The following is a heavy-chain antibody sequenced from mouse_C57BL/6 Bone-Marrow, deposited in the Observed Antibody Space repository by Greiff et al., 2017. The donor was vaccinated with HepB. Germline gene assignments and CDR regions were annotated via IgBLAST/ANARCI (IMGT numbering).Heavy chain of an antibody. CDR3: ARDKGYYAMDY. V-gene: IGHV5-4*01. CDR2: ISDGGSYT. Sequence: EVQRVESGGGLVKPGGSLKLSCAASGFTFSSYAMSWVRQTPEKRLEWVATISDGGSYTYYPDNVKGRFTISRDNAKNNLYLQMSHLKSEDTAMYYCARDKGYYAMDYCGQGTSVTVSS. J-gene: IGHJ4*01. D-gene: IGHD1-3*01. CDR1: GFTFSSYA.